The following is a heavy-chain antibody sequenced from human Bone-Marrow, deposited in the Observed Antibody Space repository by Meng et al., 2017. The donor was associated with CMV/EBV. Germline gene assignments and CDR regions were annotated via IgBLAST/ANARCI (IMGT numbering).Heavy chain of an antibody. Sequence: GASMKISCAASGIIASSNYMSGVREAPGKRLEWGSVIYSVGRTYYADKVKGRFTISRDNSKNTLYLQMSSLRAEDTAVYYCARQGWELRPYYFDYWGQGTLVTVSS. CDR2: IYSVGRT. J-gene: IGHJ4*02. CDR3: ARQGWELRPYYFDY. V-gene: IGHV3-53*01. CDR1: GIIASSNY. D-gene: IGHD1-26*01.